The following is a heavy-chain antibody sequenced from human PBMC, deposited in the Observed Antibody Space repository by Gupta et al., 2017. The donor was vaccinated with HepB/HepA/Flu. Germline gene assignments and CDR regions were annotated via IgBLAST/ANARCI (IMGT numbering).Heavy chain of an antibody. V-gene: IGHV3-9*01. CDR2: ISWNSGSI. CDR1: GFTLDHYA. CDR3: ASGAPRYEDIVVVPAAPRGGMDV. Sequence: EVQLVEAGGGLVQPGRSLRLSCAASGFTLDHYAMPWVRQAPGKGLEWVSGISWNSGSIGYADSVKGRFTISRDNAKNSLYLQMNSLRAEDTALYYCASGAPRYEDIVVVPAAPRGGMDVWGQGTTVTVSS. J-gene: IGHJ6*02. D-gene: IGHD2-2*01.